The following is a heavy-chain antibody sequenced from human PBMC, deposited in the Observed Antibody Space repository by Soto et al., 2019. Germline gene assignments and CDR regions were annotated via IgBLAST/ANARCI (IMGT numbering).Heavy chain of an antibody. CDR3: PRLRYSGYEFSY. J-gene: IGHJ1*01. CDR2: IYYSGST. D-gene: IGHD5-12*01. CDR1: GGSISSSSYY. Sequence: QLQLQESGPGLVKPSETLSLTCTVSGGSISSSSYYWGWIRQPPGKGLEWIGSIYYSGSTYYNPSLKSRVTISVDTSKNQYSLSLSSVTAADTAVYYCPRLRYSGYEFSYWGQGTLVTVSS. V-gene: IGHV4-39*01.